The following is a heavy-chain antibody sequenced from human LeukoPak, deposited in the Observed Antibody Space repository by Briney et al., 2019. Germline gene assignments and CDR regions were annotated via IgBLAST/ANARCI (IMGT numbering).Heavy chain of an antibody. V-gene: IGHV3-30*18. J-gene: IGHJ6*04. CDR1: GFTLSSYG. CDR2: ISYDGSNK. D-gene: IGHD3-9*01. Sequence: PGRSLRLSCAASGFTLSSYGMHWVRQAPGKGLEWVAVISYDGSNKYYADSVKGRFTISRDNSKNTLYLQMNSLRVDDTAVYYCAKEFRILTAHDILTPWSYGMDVWGKGTTVTVSS. CDR3: AKEFRILTAHDILTPWSYGMDV.